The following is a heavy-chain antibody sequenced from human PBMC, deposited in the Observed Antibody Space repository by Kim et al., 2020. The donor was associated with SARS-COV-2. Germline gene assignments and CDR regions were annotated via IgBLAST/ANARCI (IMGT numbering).Heavy chain of an antibody. CDR3: TRGRGQWLVLY. CDR2: ININTGHT. Sequence: ASVKVSCKASGYTFTSFDINWVRQAAGQGLEWMGWININTGHTGYAQKFQGRVSMTRNTSISTAHMEMSGLRSEDTAVHSCTRGRGQWLVLYCGQG. CDR1: GYTFTSFD. D-gene: IGHD6-19*01. J-gene: IGHJ4*02. V-gene: IGHV1-8*02.